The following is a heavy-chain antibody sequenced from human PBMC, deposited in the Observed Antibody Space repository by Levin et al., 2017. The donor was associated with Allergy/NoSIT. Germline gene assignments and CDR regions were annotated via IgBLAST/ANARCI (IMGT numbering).Heavy chain of an antibody. D-gene: IGHD2-21*02. Sequence: SQTLSLTCTVSGGSISSYYWSWIRQPPGKGLEWIGYIYYSGSTNYNPSLKSRVTISVDTSKNQFSLKLSSVTAADTAVYYCARVVTASPPWYFDLWGRGTLVTVSS. CDR3: ARVVTASPPWYFDL. V-gene: IGHV4-59*01. CDR1: GGSISSYY. J-gene: IGHJ2*01. CDR2: IYYSGST.